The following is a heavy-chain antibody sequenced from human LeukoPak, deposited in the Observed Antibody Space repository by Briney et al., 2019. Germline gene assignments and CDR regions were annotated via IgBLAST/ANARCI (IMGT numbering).Heavy chain of an antibody. V-gene: IGHV3-30-3*01. CDR2: ISYDGSNK. CDR1: GFTFSSYA. CDR3: ARDEQLWSDFDY. Sequence: GGSLRLSCAASGFTFSSYAMHWVRQAPGKGLERVAVISYDGSNKYYADSVKGRFNISRDNSKNTLYLQMNSLRAEDTAVYYCARDEQLWSDFDYWGQGTLVTVSS. D-gene: IGHD5-18*01. J-gene: IGHJ4*02.